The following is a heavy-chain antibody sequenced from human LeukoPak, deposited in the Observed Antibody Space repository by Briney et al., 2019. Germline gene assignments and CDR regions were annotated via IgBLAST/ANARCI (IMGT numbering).Heavy chain of an antibody. Sequence: SVKVSCKASGGTLSSYAISWVRQAPGQGLEWMGGIIPIFGTANYAQKFQGRVTITTDESTSTAYMELSSLRSEDTAVYYCARSYAFGVVYYYYYMDVWGKGTTVTVSS. J-gene: IGHJ6*03. V-gene: IGHV1-69*05. CDR2: IIPIFGTA. CDR1: GGTLSSYA. CDR3: ARSYAFGVVYYYYYMDV. D-gene: IGHD3-3*01.